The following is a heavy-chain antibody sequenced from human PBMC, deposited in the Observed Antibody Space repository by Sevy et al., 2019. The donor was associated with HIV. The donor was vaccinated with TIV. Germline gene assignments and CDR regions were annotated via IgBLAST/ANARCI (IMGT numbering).Heavy chain of an antibody. CDR2: ISYDGSNK. D-gene: IGHD2-21*02. CDR3: ARDDIVVVTLAFDI. Sequence: GGSLRLSCAASGFTFSSYAMHWVRQAPGKGLEWVAVISYDGSNKYYADSVKGRFTISRDNSKNMLYLQMNSLRAEDTAVYYCARDDIVVVTLAFDIWGQGTMVTVSS. J-gene: IGHJ3*02. CDR1: GFTFSSYA. V-gene: IGHV3-30-3*01.